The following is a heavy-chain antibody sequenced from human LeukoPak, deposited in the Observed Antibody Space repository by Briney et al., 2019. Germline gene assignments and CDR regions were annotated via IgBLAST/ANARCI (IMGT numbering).Heavy chain of an antibody. V-gene: IGHV3-23*01. CDR1: GFTFNTYG. D-gene: IGHD2-2*01. CDR3: AKYGGICSSTRCYEKFDY. CDR2: ISGSGGST. Sequence: GGSLRLSCAASGFTFNTYGMSWVRQAPGKGLEWVSAISGSGGSTYYADSVKGRFTISRDNPKNTLYLQMNSLRAEDTAVYYCAKYGGICSSTRCYEKFDYWGQGTLVTVSS. J-gene: IGHJ4*02.